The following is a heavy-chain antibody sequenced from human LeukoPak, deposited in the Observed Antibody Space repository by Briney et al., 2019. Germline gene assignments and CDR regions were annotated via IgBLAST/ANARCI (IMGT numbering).Heavy chain of an antibody. D-gene: IGHD6-6*01. V-gene: IGHV4-59*08. Sequence: KPSETLSLTCSVSGGSVSNYYWSWIRQPPGKRLEWIGYVYYTGSTNYNPSLKSRVTMFEDKSKNQFSLRLYSVTVADTAVYYCARHFAYSSSSYFDYWGQGSLVTVSS. J-gene: IGHJ4*02. CDR2: VYYTGST. CDR1: GGSVSNYY. CDR3: ARHFAYSSSSYFDY.